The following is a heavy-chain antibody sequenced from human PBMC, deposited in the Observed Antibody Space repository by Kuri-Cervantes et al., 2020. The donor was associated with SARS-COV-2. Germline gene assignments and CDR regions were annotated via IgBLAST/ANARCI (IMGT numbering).Heavy chain of an antibody. V-gene: IGHV4-30-2*01. D-gene: IGHD2-2*01. CDR1: GYSISSGYY. J-gene: IGHJ3*02. CDR2: IYHSGST. CDR3: XGEYCSSTSXXNDAFDI. Sequence: SETLSLTCAVSGYSISSGYYWSWIRQPPGKGLEWIGYIYHSGSTYYNPSLKSRVTISVDRSKNQFSLKLSSVTAADTVVYYCXGEYCSSTSXXNDAFDIWGQGTMVTVSS.